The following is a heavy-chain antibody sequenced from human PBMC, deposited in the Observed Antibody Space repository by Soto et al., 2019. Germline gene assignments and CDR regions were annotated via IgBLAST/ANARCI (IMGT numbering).Heavy chain of an antibody. D-gene: IGHD3-22*01. CDR1: RFSFSTYA. CDR3: TRVDYASGNSGYWAPGY. V-gene: IGHV3-23*01. J-gene: IGHJ4*02. Sequence: WGSLRLSCAACRFSFSTYAMAWVRQAPGKGLEWVSGVSASGLNTDYADPVKGRFYISRDNSKNTVSLHMNSLRAEDTALYYCTRVDYASGNSGYWAPGYWGQGTLVTVCS. CDR2: VSASGLNT.